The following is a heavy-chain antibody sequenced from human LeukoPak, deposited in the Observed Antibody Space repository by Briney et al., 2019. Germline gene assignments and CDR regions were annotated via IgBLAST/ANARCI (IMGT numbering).Heavy chain of an antibody. CDR1: GGTFSSYA. CDR3: ASSYYYDSSGYYNSDY. CDR2: IIPIFGTA. J-gene: IGHJ4*02. D-gene: IGHD3-22*01. Sequence: ASVKVSCKASGGTFSSYAISWVRQAPGQGLEWMGGIIPIFGTANYAQKFQGRVTITADESTSTAYMELSSLRSEDTAVYYCASSYYYDSSGYYNSDYWGQGTLVTVSS. V-gene: IGHV1-69*13.